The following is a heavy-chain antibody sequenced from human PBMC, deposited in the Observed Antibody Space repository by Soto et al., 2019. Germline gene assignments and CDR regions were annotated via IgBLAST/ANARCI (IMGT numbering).Heavy chain of an antibody. V-gene: IGHV3-21*04. Sequence: WGSLRLSCAASGFTFSSYSMNWVRQAPGKGLEWVSSISSSSSYIYFADSVKGRFTISRDNSKNTLYLQMNSLRAEDTAVYYCAKATLRVVHPLVFDHWGQGSLVTVSS. CDR3: AKATLRVVHPLVFDH. CDR1: GFTFSSYS. CDR2: ISSSSSYI. J-gene: IGHJ4*02. D-gene: IGHD3-3*01.